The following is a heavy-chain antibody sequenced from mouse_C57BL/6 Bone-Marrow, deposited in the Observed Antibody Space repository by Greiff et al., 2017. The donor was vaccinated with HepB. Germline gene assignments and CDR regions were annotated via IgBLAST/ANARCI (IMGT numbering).Heavy chain of an antibody. Sequence: EVKLVESGGGLVQPGGSLSLSCAASGFTFTDYYMSWVRQPPGKALEWLGFIRNKANGYTTEYSASVKVRFTISRDNSQIILYLQMNALRAEDSATYYCARYNYDYSWFAYWGQGTLVTVSA. CDR3: ARYNYDYSWFAY. V-gene: IGHV7-3*01. D-gene: IGHD2-4*01. CDR2: IRNKANGYTT. CDR1: GFTFTDYY. J-gene: IGHJ3*01.